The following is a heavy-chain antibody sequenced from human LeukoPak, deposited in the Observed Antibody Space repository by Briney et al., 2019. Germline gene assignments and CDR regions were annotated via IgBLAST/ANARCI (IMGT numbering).Heavy chain of an antibody. CDR3: ARVGGSGSGTYQPEYFQH. CDR2: INSDGSST. J-gene: IGHJ1*01. CDR1: GFTFRSYW. V-gene: IGHV3-74*01. Sequence: GGSLRLSCAASGFTFRSYWMHWVRQAPGKGLVWVSRINSDGSSTNYADSAKGRFTISRDNAKNTLYMQMNSLRAEDTAVYYCARVGGSGSGTYQPEYFQHWGQGTPVTVSS. D-gene: IGHD3-10*01.